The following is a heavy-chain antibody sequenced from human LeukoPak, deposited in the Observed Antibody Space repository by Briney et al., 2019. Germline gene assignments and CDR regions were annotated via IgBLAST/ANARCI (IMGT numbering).Heavy chain of an antibody. CDR2: IYTSGST. V-gene: IGHV4-61*02. J-gene: IGHJ4*02. Sequence: SETLSLTCTVSGGSISSGSYYWSWIRQPAGQGLEWIGRIYTSGSTNYNPSLKRRVTMSVDTSKNQFSLKLSSVTAADTAVYYCASASIRGEVDYWGQGTLVTVSS. D-gene: IGHD3-10*01. CDR1: GGSISSGSYY. CDR3: ASASIRGEVDY.